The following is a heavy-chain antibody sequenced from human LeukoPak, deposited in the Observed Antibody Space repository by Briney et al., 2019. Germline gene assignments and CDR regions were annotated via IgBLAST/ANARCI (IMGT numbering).Heavy chain of an antibody. CDR1: GGSISGYY. D-gene: IGHD6-13*01. V-gene: IGHV4-59*08. J-gene: IGHJ4*02. Sequence: SETLSLTCTVSGGSISGYYWSWIRQPPGKGLEWIGYIYNSESTNYNPSLRSRVTISADTSKNQFSLRLSSVTAADTAVYFCARHRVPAAATSFDYWGQGTLVTVSS. CDR3: ARHRVPAAATSFDY. CDR2: IYNSEST.